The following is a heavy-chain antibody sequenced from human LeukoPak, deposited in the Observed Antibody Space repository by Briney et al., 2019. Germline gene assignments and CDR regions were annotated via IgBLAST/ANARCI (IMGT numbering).Heavy chain of an antibody. V-gene: IGHV3-74*01. CDR2: IDPAGSST. Sequence: GGSLRLSCAASGFTFSSDWMHWVRQAPGQGLVWVSRIDPAGSSTNYADSVKGRFTISRDNAMNTLYLHLNSLRAEDTAVYYCARGVRGSYGTDLWGQGTLVTVSS. D-gene: IGHD1-26*01. J-gene: IGHJ5*02. CDR3: ARGVRGSYGTDL. CDR1: GFTFSSDW.